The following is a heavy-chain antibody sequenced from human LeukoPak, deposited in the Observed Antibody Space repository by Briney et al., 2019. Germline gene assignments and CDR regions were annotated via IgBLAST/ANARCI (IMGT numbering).Heavy chain of an antibody. J-gene: IGHJ4*02. CDR2: IYYSGST. Sequence: SETLSLTCTVSGGSISSYYWSWIRQPPGKGLEWIGYIYYSGSTNYNPSLKSRVTISVDTSKNQFSLKLSSVTAADTAVYYCAGITIFGVAGISPIDYWGQGTLVTVSS. CDR1: GGSISSYY. D-gene: IGHD3-3*01. CDR3: AGITIFGVAGISPIDY. V-gene: IGHV4-59*01.